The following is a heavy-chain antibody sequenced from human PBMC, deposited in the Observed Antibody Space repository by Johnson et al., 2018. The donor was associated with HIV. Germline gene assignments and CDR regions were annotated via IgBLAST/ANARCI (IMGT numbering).Heavy chain of an antibody. CDR1: GFTFSSYG. J-gene: IGHJ3*02. Sequence: QVQLVESGGGVVQPGGSLRLSCAASGFTFSSYGMHWVRQAPGKGLEWVAFIRYDGSNKYYADSVKGRFTISRDNSKNTLYLQMNNLRAEDTAVYYCVRDDGISGDAFDMWGQGTMVTVSS. CDR3: VRDDGISGDAFDM. V-gene: IGHV3-30*02. CDR2: IRYDGSNK. D-gene: IGHD3-10*01.